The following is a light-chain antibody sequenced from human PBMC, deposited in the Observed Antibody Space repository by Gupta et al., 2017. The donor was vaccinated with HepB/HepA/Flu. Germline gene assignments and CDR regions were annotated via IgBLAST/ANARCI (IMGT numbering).Light chain of an antibody. V-gene: IGKV1-39*01. CDR3: QQSLTTPFT. CDR1: QSSSRY. Sequence: DIQMTQSPSSLSASVGDRVTITCRASQSSSRYLNWYQQKPGKAPKLLVHSTSILHSGVPSRFSGSGSGTDFILTIGNLQPEDFASYYCQQSLTTPFTFGPGTKVDSK. CDR2: STS. J-gene: IGKJ3*01.